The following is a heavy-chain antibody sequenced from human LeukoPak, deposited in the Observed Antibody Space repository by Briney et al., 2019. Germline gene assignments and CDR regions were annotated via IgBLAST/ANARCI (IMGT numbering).Heavy chain of an antibody. J-gene: IGHJ6*02. CDR3: AKAGERITIFGVVTRPRPYGMDV. CDR2: ISGSGGST. Sequence: GGSLRLSRAASGFTFSSYAMSWVRQAPGKGLEWVSAISGSGGSTYYADSVKGRFTISRDNSKNTLYLQMNSLRAEDTAVYYCAKAGERITIFGVVTRPRPYGMDVWGQGTTVTVSS. V-gene: IGHV3-23*01. D-gene: IGHD3-3*01. CDR1: GFTFSSYA.